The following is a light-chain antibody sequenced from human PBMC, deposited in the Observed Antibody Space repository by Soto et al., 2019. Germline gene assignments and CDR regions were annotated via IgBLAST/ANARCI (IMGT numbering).Light chain of an antibody. V-gene: IGKV1-5*03. CDR3: QKYSGT. Sequence: DIQMTQSPSTLSASVGERVTITCRASQSIVNWLAWYQQKPGRAPKLLIYKASSLESGVPSRFSGSGSGTEFTLTISSLQPDDFATYDCQKYSGTFGQGTKVESK. CDR1: QSIVNW. J-gene: IGKJ1*01. CDR2: KAS.